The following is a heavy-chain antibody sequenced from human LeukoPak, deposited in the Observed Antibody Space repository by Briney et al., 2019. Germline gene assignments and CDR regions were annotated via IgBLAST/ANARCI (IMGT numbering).Heavy chain of an antibody. CDR1: GESFGDYY. J-gene: IGHJ5*02. Sequence: SETLSLTCAVYGESFGDYYWSWIRQSPGKGLEWIGDINHRGGTNYNASLKSRVTLFVHTSKNQFSLQLTSVTAADTAMYYCVRLLPMIRGHWFDPWGQGTLVTVSS. V-gene: IGHV4-34*01. CDR2: INHRGGT. CDR3: VRLLPMIRGHWFDP. D-gene: IGHD3-10*01.